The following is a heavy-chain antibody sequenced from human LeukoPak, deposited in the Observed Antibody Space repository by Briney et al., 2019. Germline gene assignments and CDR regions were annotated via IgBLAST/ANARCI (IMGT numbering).Heavy chain of an antibody. D-gene: IGHD5-24*01. J-gene: IGHJ4*02. CDR1: GGSISSYY. Sequence: SETLSLTCTVSGGSISSYYWSWIRQPPGKGLEWIGYIYTSGSTNYNPSLKSRVTISVDTSKNQFSLKLSSVTAADTAVYYCARQSTIGEMSYWGQGTLVTVSS. V-gene: IGHV4-4*09. CDR2: IYTSGST. CDR3: ARQSTIGEMSY.